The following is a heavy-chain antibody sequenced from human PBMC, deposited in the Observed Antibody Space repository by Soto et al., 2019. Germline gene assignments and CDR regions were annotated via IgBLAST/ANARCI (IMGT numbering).Heavy chain of an antibody. J-gene: IGHJ4*02. CDR1: GYTFISYA. CDR2: INAGNGNT. Sequence: QVQLVQSGAEEKKPGASVKVSCKASGYTFISYAMYWVRQAPGQRLEWMGWINAGNGNTKYSQQFQGRVTITRDTAASTAYMELSSLRSEDTAVYDCARAFNHGSGDYWGQGTLVTVSS. CDR3: ARAFNHGSGDY. D-gene: IGHD3-10*01. V-gene: IGHV1-3*05.